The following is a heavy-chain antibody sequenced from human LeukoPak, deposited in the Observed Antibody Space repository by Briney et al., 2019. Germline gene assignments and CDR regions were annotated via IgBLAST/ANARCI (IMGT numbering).Heavy chain of an antibody. CDR2: INPSGGST. Sequence: ASVKVSCKASGYTFTSYYMHWVRQAPGQGLEWMGIINPSGGSTSYAQKFQGRVTMTRDTSTSTVYMELSSLRSEDTAVYYCARKPAVAGTSPNTLDIWGQGTMVTVSS. D-gene: IGHD6-19*01. CDR1: GYTFTSYY. J-gene: IGHJ3*02. CDR3: ARKPAVAGTSPNTLDI. V-gene: IGHV1-46*01.